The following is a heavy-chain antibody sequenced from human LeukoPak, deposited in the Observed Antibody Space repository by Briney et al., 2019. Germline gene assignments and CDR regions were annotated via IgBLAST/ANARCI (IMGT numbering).Heavy chain of an antibody. D-gene: IGHD6-19*01. V-gene: IGHV4-59*01. CDR3: ATSVVYSSGWYFNF. Sequence: SETLSLTCTVSGGSISSYYWSWIRQPPGTGLEWIGYIYYSGSTDYNPSLKSRVTISIDTSKNQFSLKLSSVTAADTAVYYCATSVVYSSGWYFNFWGHGTLVTVSS. CDR1: GGSISSYY. CDR2: IYYSGST. J-gene: IGHJ4*01.